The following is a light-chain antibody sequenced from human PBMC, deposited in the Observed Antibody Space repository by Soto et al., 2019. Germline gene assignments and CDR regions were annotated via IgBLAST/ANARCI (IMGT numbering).Light chain of an antibody. CDR1: QSISTY. Sequence: DIQMTQSPSSLSASVGDRVTITCRASQSISTYLHWYQQKPGRAPNHLIYAASTLQSGVPSRFSGSGSGTDFTLTISSLQPEDFATYFCQHGYSTPLTFGGGTKVDIK. V-gene: IGKV1-39*01. J-gene: IGKJ4*01. CDR3: QHGYSTPLT. CDR2: AAS.